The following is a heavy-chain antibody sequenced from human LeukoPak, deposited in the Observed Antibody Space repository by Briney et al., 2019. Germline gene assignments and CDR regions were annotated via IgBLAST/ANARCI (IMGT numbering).Heavy chain of an antibody. V-gene: IGHV3-21*01. CDR1: GFTFSSYT. D-gene: IGHD5-12*01. CDR3: ARDLGYSGYDWGIGY. CDR2: ISSSHNI. J-gene: IGHJ4*02. Sequence: GGSLRLSCAASGFTFSSYTMNWVRQAPGKGLEGVSSISSSHNIHYADSMNSRFTISKDNTKNSLYLQINSLRAEDTAVYYCARDLGYSGYDWGIGYWGQGALVTVSS.